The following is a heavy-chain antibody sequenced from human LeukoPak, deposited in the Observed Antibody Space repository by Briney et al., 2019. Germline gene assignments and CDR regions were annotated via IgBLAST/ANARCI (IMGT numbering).Heavy chain of an antibody. Sequence: GGSLGLSCKASGFTFSSYGFHWVRQAPGKGLEWMAFIRKDAGKTYYADSVKGRFSISRDISKNTLYLQMNSLRAEDTAVYYCARVRLGEISGWYIFDDWGQGTLVTVSS. D-gene: IGHD6-19*01. CDR3: ARVRLGEISGWYIFDD. CDR1: GFTFSSYG. J-gene: IGHJ4*02. V-gene: IGHV3-30*02. CDR2: IRKDAGKT.